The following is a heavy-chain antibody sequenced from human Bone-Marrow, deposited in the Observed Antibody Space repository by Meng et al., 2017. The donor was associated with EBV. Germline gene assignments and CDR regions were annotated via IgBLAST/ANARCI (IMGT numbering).Heavy chain of an antibody. J-gene: IGHJ5*02. D-gene: IGHD3-10*01. CDR3: ARGLYWGSGSYRAFNWFDP. CDR1: GGSFSGYY. Sequence: QVQLQQWGAGLLQPSEPLSLTCAVYGGSFSGYYWSWIRQPPGKGLEWIGEINHSGSTNYNPSLKSRVTISVDTSKNQFSLKLSSVTAADTAVYYCARGLYWGSGSYRAFNWFDPWGQGTLVTVSS. CDR2: INHSGST. V-gene: IGHV4-34*01.